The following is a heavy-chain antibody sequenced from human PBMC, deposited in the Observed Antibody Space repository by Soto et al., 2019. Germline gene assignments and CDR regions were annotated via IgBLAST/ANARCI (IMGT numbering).Heavy chain of an antibody. V-gene: IGHV5-51*01. CDR3: ARHDTTDSESGAHFSSDY. D-gene: IGHD2-15*01. CDR1: GYSFRNYW. J-gene: IGHJ4*02. Sequence: GESLKISCEGSGYSFRNYWVGWVRQVPGTGLEWVGIIYPGDSDTIYNPSFQGHVIISADKSINTAYLQWNSLKASDTAIYYCARHDTTDSESGAHFSSDYWCQGTQVTV. CDR2: IYPGDSDT.